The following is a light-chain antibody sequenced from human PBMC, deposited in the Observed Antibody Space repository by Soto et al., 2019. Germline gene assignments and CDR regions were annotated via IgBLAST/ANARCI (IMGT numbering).Light chain of an antibody. CDR3: QQYNSYPWT. CDR2: DAS. V-gene: IGKV1-33*01. CDR1: QDISNY. Sequence: DIQMTQSPSSLSASVGDRVTITCQASQDISNYLNWYQQKPGKAPKLLIYDASNLETGVPSRFSGSGSGTDFTFTISSLQPEDIATYCCQQYNSYPWTFGQGTKVEIK. J-gene: IGKJ1*01.